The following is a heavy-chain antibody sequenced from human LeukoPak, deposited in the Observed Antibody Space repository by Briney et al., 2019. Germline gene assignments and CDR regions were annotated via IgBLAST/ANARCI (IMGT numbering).Heavy chain of an antibody. CDR3: ARGTDSSSWYGSYYYYYYMDV. Sequence: GGSLRLSCAASGFTFSSYSMNWVRQAPGKGLEWVSSISSSSSDIYYADSVKGRFTISRDNAKNSLYLQMNSLRAEDTAVYYCARGTDSSSWYGSYYYYYYMDVWGKGTTVTVSS. CDR2: ISSSSSDI. D-gene: IGHD6-13*01. CDR1: GFTFSSYS. V-gene: IGHV3-21*01. J-gene: IGHJ6*03.